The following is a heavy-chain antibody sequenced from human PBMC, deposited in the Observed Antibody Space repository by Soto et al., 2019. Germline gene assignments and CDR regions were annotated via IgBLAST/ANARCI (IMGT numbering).Heavy chain of an antibody. D-gene: IGHD3-3*01. V-gene: IGHV3-23*01. Sequence: PGGSLRLSCVASGFTFSGHAMSWVRQAPGKGLEWVSAISGSGIHTYYRDSVKGRFTISRDNSKNTLYLQMNSLRAEDTAVYYCANGGEWLFNFDYWGQGTLVTVSS. J-gene: IGHJ4*02. CDR1: GFTFSGHA. CDR2: ISGSGIHT. CDR3: ANGGEWLFNFDY.